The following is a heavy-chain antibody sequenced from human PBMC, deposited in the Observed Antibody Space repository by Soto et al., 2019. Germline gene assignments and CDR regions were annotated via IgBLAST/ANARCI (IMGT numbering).Heavy chain of an antibody. Sequence: SETLSLTCAVYGGSFSGYYWSWIRQPPGKGLEWIGEINHSGSTNYNPSLKSRVTISVDTSKNQFSLKLSSVTAADTAVYYCARASYYDSSGYYYVGRYFDYWGQGTLVTVSS. CDR2: INHSGST. CDR1: GGSFSGYY. V-gene: IGHV4-34*01. CDR3: ARASYYDSSGYYYVGRYFDY. D-gene: IGHD3-22*01. J-gene: IGHJ4*02.